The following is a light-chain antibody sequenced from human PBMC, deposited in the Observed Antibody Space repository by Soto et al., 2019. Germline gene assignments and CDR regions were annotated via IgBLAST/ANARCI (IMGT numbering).Light chain of an antibody. J-gene: IGKJ4*01. V-gene: IGKV4-1*01. CDR2: WAS. Sequence: DIVMTQSPDSLAVSLGERATINCKSSQRVLYSSNNKSYLAWFQQKPGQPPKLLIDWASNRESGVPDRFSGSGSGTDFTLSISSLQAGDVAVYYCQQYYSTPLTFGGGTKVEIK. CDR3: QQYYSTPLT. CDR1: QRVLYSSNNKSY.